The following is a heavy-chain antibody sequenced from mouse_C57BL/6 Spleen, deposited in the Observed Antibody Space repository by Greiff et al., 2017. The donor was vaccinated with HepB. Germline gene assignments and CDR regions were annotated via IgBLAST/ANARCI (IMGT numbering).Heavy chain of an antibody. Sequence: EVHLVESGEGLVKPGGSLKLSCAASGFTFSSYAMSWVRQTPEKRLEWVAYISSGGDYIYYADTVKGRFTISRDNARNTLYLQMSSLKSEDTAMYYCTSIDYDDDGGLTGFAYWGQGTLVTVSA. J-gene: IGHJ3*01. CDR3: TSIDYDDDGGLTGFAY. CDR1: GFTFSSYA. CDR2: ISSGGDYI. V-gene: IGHV5-9-1*02. D-gene: IGHD2-4*01.